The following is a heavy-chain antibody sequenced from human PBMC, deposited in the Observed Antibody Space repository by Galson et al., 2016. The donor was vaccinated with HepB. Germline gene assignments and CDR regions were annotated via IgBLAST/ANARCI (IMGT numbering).Heavy chain of an antibody. CDR2: ISYDGSHK. V-gene: IGHV3-30-3*02. CDR3: AKNSLRVMVGAADY. Sequence: SLRLSCAASGFTFSTYGMHWVRQGPGKGLEWVSVISYDGSHKYYADSVKGRFTISGDISKNTLYLQMNSLRAEDTAVYYCAKNSLRVMVGAADYWGQGTLVTVSS. D-gene: IGHD1-26*01. CDR1: GFTFSTYG. J-gene: IGHJ4*02.